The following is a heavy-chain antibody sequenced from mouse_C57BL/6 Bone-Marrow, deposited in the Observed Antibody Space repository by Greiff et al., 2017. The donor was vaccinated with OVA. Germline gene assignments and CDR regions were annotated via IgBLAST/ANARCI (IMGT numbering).Heavy chain of an antibody. CDR1: GYTFTDYE. J-gene: IGHJ3*01. D-gene: IGHD2-3*01. CDR2: IDPETGGT. CDR3: TRTGYYSWFAY. Sequence: VKLVESGAELVRPGASVTLSCKASGYTFTDYEMHWVKQTPVHGLEWIGAIDPETGGTAYNQKFKGKAILTADKSSSTAYMELRSLTSEDSAVYYCTRTGYYSWFAYWGQGTLVTVSA. V-gene: IGHV1-15*01.